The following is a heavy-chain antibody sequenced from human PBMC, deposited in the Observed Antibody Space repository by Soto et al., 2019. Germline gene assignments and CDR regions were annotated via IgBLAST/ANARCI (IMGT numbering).Heavy chain of an antibody. CDR2: IIPILDIT. Sequence: QVQLVQSGAEVKKPGSSVKVSCKASGGTFSNHIITWVRQAPGQGLEWMGRIIPILDITNYAQKFRGRVTITADKSTTTAYMEVSSLRSEDTAVYYCARDSPIGSVFSGHDDIDSWGQGTLVTVSS. CDR1: GGTFSNHI. J-gene: IGHJ4*02. CDR3: ARDSPIGSVFSGHDDIDS. V-gene: IGHV1-69*08. D-gene: IGHD5-12*01.